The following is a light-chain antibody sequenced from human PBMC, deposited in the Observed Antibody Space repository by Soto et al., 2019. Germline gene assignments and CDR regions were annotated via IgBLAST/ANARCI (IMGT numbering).Light chain of an antibody. V-gene: IGKV3-11*01. CDR3: QQRSNWLYT. J-gene: IGKJ2*01. CDR1: QSVNSY. Sequence: EIVLTQSPATLSLSPGERATLSCRASQSVNSYLAWYQQKPGQAPRLLIYDASNRATGIPARFSGSGSGTDFTLTISSLEPEDFAVYYCQQRSNWLYTFGQGTKLEIK. CDR2: DAS.